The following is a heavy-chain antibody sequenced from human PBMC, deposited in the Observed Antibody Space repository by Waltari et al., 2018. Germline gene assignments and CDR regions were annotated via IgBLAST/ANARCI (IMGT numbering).Heavy chain of an antibody. Sequence: QVQLQESGPGLVKPSQTLSLTCIVPGCSILSDGYFWCRIRQDPGKGLEWIAYISFSGNTYYNPSLKSRITISVDTSKNQFSLKLSSVTAADTAVYYCARCITARTLGYWFDPWGQGTLVTVSS. D-gene: IGHD6-6*01. V-gene: IGHV4-31*03. CDR3: ARCITARTLGYWFDP. CDR2: ISFSGNT. CDR1: GCSILSDGYF. J-gene: IGHJ5*02.